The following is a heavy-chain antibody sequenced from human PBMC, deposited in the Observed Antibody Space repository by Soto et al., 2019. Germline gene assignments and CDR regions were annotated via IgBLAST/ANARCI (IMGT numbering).Heavy chain of an antibody. CDR1: GFTFSDYY. Sequence: PGGSLRLSCAASGFTFSDYYMIWIRQAPGKGLEWVSYISSSGTGIYYADSVKGRFTISRGNAKKSLYLQMNSLRAEDTAVYYCARAYSDAFDIWGQGTMVTVSS. CDR3: ARAYSDAFDI. V-gene: IGHV3-11*01. CDR2: ISSSGTGI. J-gene: IGHJ3*02. D-gene: IGHD2-15*01.